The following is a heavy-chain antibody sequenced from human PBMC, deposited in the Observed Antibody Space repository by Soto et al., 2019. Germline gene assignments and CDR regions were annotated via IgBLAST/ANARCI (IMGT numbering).Heavy chain of an antibody. CDR1: GFTFSSYA. V-gene: IGHV3-64D*09. CDR3: VKPQLGSLGHDAFDI. CDR2: ISSNGGST. D-gene: IGHD7-27*01. Sequence: GGSLRLSCSASGFTFSSYAMHWVRQAPGKGLEYVSAISSNGGSTYYADSVKGRFTISRDNSKNTLYLQMSSLRAEDTAVYYCVKPQLGSLGHDAFDIWGQGTMVTVSS. J-gene: IGHJ3*02.